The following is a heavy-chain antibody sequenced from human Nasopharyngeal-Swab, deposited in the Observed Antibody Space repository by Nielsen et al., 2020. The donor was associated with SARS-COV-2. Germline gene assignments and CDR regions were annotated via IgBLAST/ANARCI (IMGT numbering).Heavy chain of an antibody. V-gene: IGHV3-49*02. Sequence: GESLKISCKPSGFPLASYAVTWVRQAPGRGLEWLGFIATNTYGGTAKYAASVRGRFTISRDDSRNFAYLQMDGLTFDDTALYHCVRGQKAFDVWSQGAMVTVSS. J-gene: IGHJ3*01. CDR3: VRGQKAFDV. CDR2: IATNTYGGTA. CDR1: GFPLASYA.